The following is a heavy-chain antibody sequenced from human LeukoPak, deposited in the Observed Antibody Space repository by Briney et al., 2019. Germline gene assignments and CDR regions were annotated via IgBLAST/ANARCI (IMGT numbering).Heavy chain of an antibody. D-gene: IGHD3-22*01. V-gene: IGHV3-20*04. CDR1: GFKFDDYG. CDR2: INWNGAWT. CDR3: AGYYYDSSRGFDL. J-gene: IGHJ5*02. Sequence: GGSLRLSCAASGFKFDDYGMSGVGQAPGKGLEWVCDINWNGAWTGYADSVKGRFTISRDNAKNSLYLQMTSLRAEDTALYYCAGYYYDSSRGFDLWGQGTLVTASA.